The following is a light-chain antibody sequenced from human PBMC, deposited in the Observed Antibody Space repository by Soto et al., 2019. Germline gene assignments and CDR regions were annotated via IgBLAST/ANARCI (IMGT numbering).Light chain of an antibody. CDR3: QQRSNWPPIT. J-gene: IGKJ5*01. CDR1: QSVSSN. CDR2: DAS. Sequence: EIVLTQSPATLSLSPGERATLSCRASQSVSSNLAWYHQKPGQAPGLLIYDASNRATGIPGRFSGSGSGTDFTLTISSLEPEDFAVYYCQQRSNWPPITFGQGTRLEIK. V-gene: IGKV3-11*01.